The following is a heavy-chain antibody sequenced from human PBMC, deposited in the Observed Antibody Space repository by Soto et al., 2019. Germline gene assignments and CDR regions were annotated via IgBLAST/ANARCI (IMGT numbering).Heavy chain of an antibody. CDR3: AMEYCSSTSCYRDY. Sequence: QVQLVQSGAEVKKPGSSVKVSCKASGGTFSSYTISWVRQAPGQGLEWMGRIIPILGIANYAQKFQGRVTITASKSRGTGYMELSSLRSEDTAVYYCAMEYCSSTSCYRDYWGQGTLVTVSS. V-gene: IGHV1-69*02. J-gene: IGHJ4*02. D-gene: IGHD2-2*02. CDR1: GGTFSSYT. CDR2: IIPILGIA.